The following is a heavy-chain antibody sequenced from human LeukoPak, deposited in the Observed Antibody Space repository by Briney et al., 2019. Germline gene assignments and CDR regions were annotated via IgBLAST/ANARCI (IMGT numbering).Heavy chain of an antibody. Sequence: GGSLRLSCAASGFTFSSYAMSWVRQAPGKGLEWVSAISGSGGSTYYADSVKGRFTISRDNSKNTLYLQMNSLRAEDTAVYYCAEVIVGATTRDAFDIWGQGTMVTVSS. D-gene: IGHD1-26*01. CDR2: ISGSGGST. CDR1: GFTFSSYA. CDR3: AEVIVGATTRDAFDI. J-gene: IGHJ3*02. V-gene: IGHV3-23*01.